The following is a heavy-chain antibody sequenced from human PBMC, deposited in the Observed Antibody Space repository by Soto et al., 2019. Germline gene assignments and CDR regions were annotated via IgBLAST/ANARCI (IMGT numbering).Heavy chain of an antibody. CDR3: ARALGAPIVVVPAATYYFDY. J-gene: IGHJ4*02. Sequence: SETLSLTCTVSGGSISSGDYYWSWIRQPPGKGLEWIGYIYYSGSTYYNPSLKSRVTISVDTSKNQFSLKLSSVTAADTAVYYCARALGAPIVVVPAATYYFDYWGQGTLGTVSS. V-gene: IGHV4-30-4*01. CDR1: GGSISSGDYY. CDR2: IYYSGST. D-gene: IGHD2-2*01.